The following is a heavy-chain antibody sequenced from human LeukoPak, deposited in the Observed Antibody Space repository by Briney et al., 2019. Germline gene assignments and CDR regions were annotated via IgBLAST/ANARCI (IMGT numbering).Heavy chain of an antibody. Sequence: GGSLILSCAASGFTFSDYSINWVRQAPGKGLEWVSSTTPSSSYIYYADSVKGRFTISRDNAKNSLYLQMNSLRAEDTAVYYCVRLRRNSDSSGYHYYYDYWGQGTLVTVSS. J-gene: IGHJ4*02. CDR2: TTPSSSYI. CDR3: VRLRRNSDSSGYHYYYDY. CDR1: GFTFSDYS. D-gene: IGHD3-22*01. V-gene: IGHV3-21*01.